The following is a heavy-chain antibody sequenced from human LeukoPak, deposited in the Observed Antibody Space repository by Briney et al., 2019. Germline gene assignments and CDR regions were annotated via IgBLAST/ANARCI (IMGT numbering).Heavy chain of an antibody. CDR1: GYTVTRYG. D-gene: IGHD5/OR15-5a*01. Sequence: APVEASCKAAGYTVTRYGIIWVRQSPGLGLEWMSWSSAYNCNTNYAQKVQGRVTMTTDTSTSTAYMELRSLRSDDTAVYYCARAFKRVSTGGFDPWGQGTLVTVSS. CDR3: ARAFKRVSTGGFDP. V-gene: IGHV1-18*01. J-gene: IGHJ5*02. CDR2: SSAYNCNT.